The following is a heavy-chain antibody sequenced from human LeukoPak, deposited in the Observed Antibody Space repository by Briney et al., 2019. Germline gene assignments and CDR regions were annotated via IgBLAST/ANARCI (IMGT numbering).Heavy chain of an antibody. Sequence: SETLSLTCSVSGGSISSSSYYWGWIRQPPGKGLEWIGSFVYRGSTYYNPSLQSRVTISVDPSNNQFSLKLTSVTAADTAVYYCARGGDIVVVSRWFDPWGQGTLVTVSS. CDR2: FVYRGST. CDR1: GGSISSSSYY. D-gene: IGHD2-2*01. CDR3: ARGGDIVVVSRWFDP. V-gene: IGHV4-39*07. J-gene: IGHJ5*02.